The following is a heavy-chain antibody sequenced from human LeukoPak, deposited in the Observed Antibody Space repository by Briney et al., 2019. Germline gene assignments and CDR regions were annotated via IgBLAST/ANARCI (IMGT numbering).Heavy chain of an antibody. D-gene: IGHD1-1*01. Sequence: GGSLRLSCAASGFTFSSFGMHWVRQPTGQGLEWVSTIGTASDTYYPGSVEGRFTLSRDNAKNSLYLQMNSLTAGDTAVYYCARGPPRGKYYYMDVWGRGTTVTVSS. CDR3: ARGPPRGKYYYMDV. V-gene: IGHV3-13*01. CDR2: IGTASDT. CDR1: GFTFSSFG. J-gene: IGHJ6*03.